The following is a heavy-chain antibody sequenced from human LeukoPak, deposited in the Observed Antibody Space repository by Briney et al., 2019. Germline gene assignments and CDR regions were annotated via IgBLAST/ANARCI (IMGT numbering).Heavy chain of an antibody. D-gene: IGHD1-7*01. Sequence: GRSLRLSCAASGFTFSSYAMHWVRQAPGKGLEWVAVISYDGSNKYYADSVKGRFTISRDNAKNSLYLQMNSLRAEDTAVYYSAKNYGWFDPWGQGTLVTVSS. V-gene: IGHV3-30*04. CDR2: ISYDGSNK. CDR1: GFTFSSYA. J-gene: IGHJ5*02. CDR3: AKNYGWFDP.